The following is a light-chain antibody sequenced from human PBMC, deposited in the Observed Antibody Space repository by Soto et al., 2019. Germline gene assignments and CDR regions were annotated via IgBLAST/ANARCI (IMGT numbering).Light chain of an antibody. Sequence: DIVMTQSPDSLVVPLGERATINCKSSQSVFYSSNNKDYLAWYQQKAGQPPKLLIYWASTRESGVPDRFSGSGSGTDFTLTITSLQAEDVAVYYCQQYYSTPWTFGQGTKVETK. CDR1: QSVFYSSNNKDY. CDR2: WAS. CDR3: QQYYSTPWT. V-gene: IGKV4-1*01. J-gene: IGKJ1*01.